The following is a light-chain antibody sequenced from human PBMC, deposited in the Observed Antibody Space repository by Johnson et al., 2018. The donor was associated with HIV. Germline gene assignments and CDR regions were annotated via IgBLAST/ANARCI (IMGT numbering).Light chain of an antibody. V-gene: IGLV1-51*02. CDR2: ENN. CDR1: SSNIGNNY. CDR3: GTWDSRLSTYV. Sequence: QLVLTQPPSVSAAPGQEVTISCSGGSSNIGNNYVSWYQQVPGTAPKLLIYENNKRPSGIPDRFSGSKSGTSATLGITALQTGDEADYYCGTWDSRLSTYVFGTGTKVTVL. J-gene: IGLJ1*01.